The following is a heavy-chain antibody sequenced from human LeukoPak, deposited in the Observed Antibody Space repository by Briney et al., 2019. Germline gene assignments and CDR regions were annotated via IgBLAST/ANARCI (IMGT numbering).Heavy chain of an antibody. V-gene: IGHV4-59*08. CDR1: GGSISSYY. J-gene: IGHJ4*02. CDR2: IYYSGST. CDR3: ARAIFGGGRVIDYFDY. D-gene: IGHD3-10*01. Sequence: SETLSLTCTVSGGSISSYYWSWIRQPPGKGLEWIGYIYYSGSTNYNPSLKSRVTISVDTSKNQFSLKLSSVTAADTAVYYCARAIFGGGRVIDYFDYWGQGTLVTVSS.